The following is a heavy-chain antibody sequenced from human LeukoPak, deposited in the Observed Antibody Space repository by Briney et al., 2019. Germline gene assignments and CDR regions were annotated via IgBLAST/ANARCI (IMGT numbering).Heavy chain of an antibody. CDR1: GFSLRNYA. J-gene: IGHJ6*02. V-gene: IGHV3-30*03. CDR2: ISYDTNNK. D-gene: IGHD3-16*01. Sequence: GGSLRLSCAASGFSLRNYAIHWVRQAPGKGLEWVAVISYDTNNKHYADSVKGRFTISRDNSKSALYLQMNSLRVEDTAVYYCARDRRYDDYVWGGNTAFYFYGMDVWGQGTTVTVSS. CDR3: ARDRRYDDYVWGGNTAFYFYGMDV.